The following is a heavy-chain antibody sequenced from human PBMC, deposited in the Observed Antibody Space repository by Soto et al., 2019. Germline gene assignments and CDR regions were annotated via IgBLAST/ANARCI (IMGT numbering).Heavy chain of an antibody. V-gene: IGHV3-30-3*01. D-gene: IGHD2-15*01. Sequence: QVQLVESGGGVVQPGRSLRLSCAASGFTFSSYAMHWVRQAPGKGLEWVAVISYDGSNKYYADSVKGRFTISRDNSKNXLXXQMNSLRAEDTAVYYCASPKYCSGGSCYYYYGMDVWGQGTTVTVSS. CDR2: ISYDGSNK. CDR3: ASPKYCSGGSCYYYYGMDV. CDR1: GFTFSSYA. J-gene: IGHJ6*02.